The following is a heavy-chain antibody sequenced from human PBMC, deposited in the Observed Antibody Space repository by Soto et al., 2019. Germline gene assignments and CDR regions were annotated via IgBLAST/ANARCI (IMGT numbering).Heavy chain of an antibody. V-gene: IGHV4-34*01. CDR3: ALDSYDSSGYYSDY. CDR2: INHSGST. Sequence: QVQLQQWGAGLLKPSETLSLTCAVYGGSFSGYYWSWIRQPPGKGLEWIGEINHSGSTNYNPSLTSRVTISVDTSKNQFSLKLSSVTAADTAVYYCALDSYDSSGYYSDYWGQGTLVTVSS. J-gene: IGHJ4*02. CDR1: GGSFSGYY. D-gene: IGHD3-22*01.